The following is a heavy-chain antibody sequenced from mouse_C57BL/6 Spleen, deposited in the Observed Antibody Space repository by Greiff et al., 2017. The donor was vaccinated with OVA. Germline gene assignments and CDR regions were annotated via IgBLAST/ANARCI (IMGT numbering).Heavy chain of an antibody. J-gene: IGHJ4*01. CDR2: IDPANGNT. V-gene: IGHV14-3*01. D-gene: IGHD2-4*01. CDR3: ALYYDYDEGDYYAMDY. Sequence: VHVKQSVAELVRPGASVKLSCTASGFNIKNTYMHWVKQRPEQGLEWIGRIDPANGNTKYAPKFQGKATITADTSSNTAYLQLSSLTSEDTAIYYCALYYDYDEGDYYAMDYWGQGTSVTVSS. CDR1: GFNIKNTY.